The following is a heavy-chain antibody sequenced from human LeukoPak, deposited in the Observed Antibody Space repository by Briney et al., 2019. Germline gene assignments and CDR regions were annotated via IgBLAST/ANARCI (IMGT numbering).Heavy chain of an antibody. CDR3: ARGRARGVGVGYYYYYMDV. CDR2: IIPIFGTA. CDR1: GGTFSSYA. V-gene: IGHV1-69*05. D-gene: IGHD3-3*01. Sequence: SVKVSCKASGGTFSSYAISWVRQAPGQGLEWMGGIIPIFGTANYAQKFQGRVTITTDESTSTAYMELSSLRSEDTAVYYCARGRARGVGVGYYYYYMDVWGKGTTVTVSS. J-gene: IGHJ6*03.